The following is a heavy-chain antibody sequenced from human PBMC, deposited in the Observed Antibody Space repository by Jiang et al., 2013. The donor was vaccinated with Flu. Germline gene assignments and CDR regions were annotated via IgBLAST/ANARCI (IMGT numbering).Heavy chain of an antibody. V-gene: IGHV4-31*03. D-gene: IGHD3-10*01. CDR1: GDSIKSGDYY. Sequence: GSGLVKPSETLSLTCTVSGDSIKSGDYYWSWIRQHPGKGLEWIGHIYYNGGTYYNPSLNPRLTISLDTSINQFSLKLTSVTAADTAVYYCAREPAGGRGYLYWFDPWGRGTLVTVSS. CDR3: AREPAGGRGYLYWFDP. CDR2: IYYNGGT. J-gene: IGHJ5*02.